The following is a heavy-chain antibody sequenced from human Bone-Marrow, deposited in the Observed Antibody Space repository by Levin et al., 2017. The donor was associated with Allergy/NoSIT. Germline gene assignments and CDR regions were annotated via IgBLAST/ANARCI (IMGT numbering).Heavy chain of an antibody. CDR2: IHVTGIT. D-gene: IGHD1-1*01. CDR3: ARDPRQRTGGYGIDV. J-gene: IGHJ6*02. V-gene: IGHV4-4*07. Sequence: PSETLSLTCTVSSGSINSYYWSWIRQPAGEGLEWIGRIHVTGITDYNPSLKSRVTLSVDTSNNQFSLRLSSVTAADTGVYSCARDPRQRTGGYGIDVWGQGTTVVVSS. CDR1: SGSINSYY.